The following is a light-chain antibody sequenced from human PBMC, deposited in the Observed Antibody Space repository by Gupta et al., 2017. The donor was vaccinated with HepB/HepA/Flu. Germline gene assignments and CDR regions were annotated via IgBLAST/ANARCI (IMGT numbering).Light chain of an antibody. CDR1: SSNIGSNY. Sequence: SVLTQPPTPSGTPGQRVTISCSGSSSNIGSNYVYWYQQLPVTAPKLLIYRNNKRPSGVPDRFSGSKSGTSASLAISGLRAEDEADYYCAAWDDSMSGQVFGTGTKVTVL. CDR2: RNN. CDR3: AAWDDSMSGQV. V-gene: IGLV1-47*01. J-gene: IGLJ1*01.